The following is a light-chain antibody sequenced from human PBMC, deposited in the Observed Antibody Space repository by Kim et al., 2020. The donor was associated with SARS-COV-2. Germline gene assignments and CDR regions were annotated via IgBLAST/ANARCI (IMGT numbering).Light chain of an antibody. CDR2: AAS. CDR1: QSISNY. Sequence: DIQMTQSPSSLSASLGDRVTITCRASQSISNYLNWYQQKPGKVPKLLIYAASTLQSGVPSRFSGSGSGTDFTLTIRSLQPEDFATYYCQQSYSTLWTFGQGTKLEIK. J-gene: IGKJ1*01. V-gene: IGKV1-39*01. CDR3: QQSYSTLWT.